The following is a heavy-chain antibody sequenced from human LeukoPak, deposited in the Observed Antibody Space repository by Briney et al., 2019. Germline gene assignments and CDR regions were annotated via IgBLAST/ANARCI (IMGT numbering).Heavy chain of an antibody. V-gene: IGHV4-59*01. CDR1: DGSISSYY. Sequence: SETLSLTCSISDGSISSYYWNWIRQSPGKGLEWIGHIHYSGSTHYNPSLQSRVSISIDTSKNHFSRKLRSVTAADTAVYYCARWGHFDTSGYFVVDYWGQGTLVTVSS. D-gene: IGHD3-22*01. CDR3: ARWGHFDTSGYFVVDY. J-gene: IGHJ4*02. CDR2: IHYSGST.